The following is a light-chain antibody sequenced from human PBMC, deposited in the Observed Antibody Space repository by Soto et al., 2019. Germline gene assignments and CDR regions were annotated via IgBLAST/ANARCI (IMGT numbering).Light chain of an antibody. CDR2: GAS. CDR1: QSISNY. Sequence: EIVLTQSPGTLSLSPGERATLSCRTSQSISNYLAWYQQKRGQAPSLLIYGASSRATGIPGRFSGSGSGTAFPLNTSTLEPEDFAVYYCQHYGTSPPYTFGQGTKLEIK. V-gene: IGKV3-20*01. CDR3: QHYGTSPPYT. J-gene: IGKJ2*01.